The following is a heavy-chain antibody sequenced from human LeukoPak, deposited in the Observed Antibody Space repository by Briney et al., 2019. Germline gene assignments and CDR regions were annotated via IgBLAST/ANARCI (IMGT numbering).Heavy chain of an antibody. V-gene: IGHV1-2*02. Sequence: ASVKVSCKASGYTFTGYYMHWVRQAPGQGLGWMGWINPNSGGTNYAQKFQGRVTMTRDTSISTAYMELSRLGSDDTAVYYCARDRGYSSKRLFQHWGQGTLVTVSS. J-gene: IGHJ1*01. D-gene: IGHD6-19*01. CDR2: INPNSGGT. CDR3: ARDRGYSSKRLFQH. CDR1: GYTFTGYY.